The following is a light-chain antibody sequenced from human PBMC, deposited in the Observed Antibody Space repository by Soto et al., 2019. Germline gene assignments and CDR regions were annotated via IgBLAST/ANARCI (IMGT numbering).Light chain of an antibody. V-gene: IGLV2-14*03. CDR3: SSYSSSITHV. CDR2: DVS. CDR1: SSDVGAYNF. Sequence: QSALTQPASVSGSPGQSITISCTGTSSDVGAYNFVSWYQQHPGKVPKLMIFDVSSRPSGVSYRFSGSKSGNTASLTISGVQAEDEGDYYCSSYSSSITHVFGSGTKVTVL. J-gene: IGLJ1*01.